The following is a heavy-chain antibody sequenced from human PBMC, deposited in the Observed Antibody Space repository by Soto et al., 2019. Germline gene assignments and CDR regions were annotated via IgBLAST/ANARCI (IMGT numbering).Heavy chain of an antibody. CDR3: ASHAAGRAHFDY. D-gene: IGHD6-13*01. V-gene: IGHV3-23*01. CDR2: ISGSGGST. J-gene: IGHJ4*02. Sequence: AISGSGGSTYYADSVKGRFTISRDNSKNTLYLQMNSLRAEDTAVYYCASHAAGRAHFDYWGQGTLVTVSS.